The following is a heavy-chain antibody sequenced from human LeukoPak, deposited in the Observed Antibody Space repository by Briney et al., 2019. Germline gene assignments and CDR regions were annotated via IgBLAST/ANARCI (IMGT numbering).Heavy chain of an antibody. V-gene: IGHV1-2*02. CDR2: IDTNNGDT. CDR3: ARDPSSVTLYFFDY. CDR1: GYTFRCNY. D-gene: IGHD4-11*01. Sequence: ASVKVSCTASGYTFRCNYIHWLRQAPGQGLEWMGWIDTNNGDTNSAQKFQGRVTMSRYTSISTAYMDLSSLSADDAAVYYCARDPSSVTLYFFDYWGQGTLVTVSS. J-gene: IGHJ4*02.